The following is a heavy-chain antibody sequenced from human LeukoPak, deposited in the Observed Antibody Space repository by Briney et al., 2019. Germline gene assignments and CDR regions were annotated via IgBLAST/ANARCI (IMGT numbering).Heavy chain of an antibody. CDR1: GGSFSGYS. CDR3: ARCDSGGWFFDS. D-gene: IGHD6-19*01. CDR2: INQSGST. J-gene: IGHJ5*01. V-gene: IGHV4-34*01. Sequence: SETLSLTCAVSGGSFSGYSWNWIRQPPGKGLEWIGEINQSGSTKYNPSLKSRVTISIDTSKSQFSMRLNPVTAADTALYYCARCDSGGWFFDSWGQGALVTVSS.